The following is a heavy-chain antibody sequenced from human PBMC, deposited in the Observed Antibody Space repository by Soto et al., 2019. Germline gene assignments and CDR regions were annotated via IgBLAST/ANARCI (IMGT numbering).Heavy chain of an antibody. CDR2: IYYSGST. J-gene: IGHJ4*02. Sequence: QVQLQESGPGLVKPSETLSLTCTVSGGSVSSGSYYWSWIRQPPGKGLEWIGYIYYSGSTYYNPSLKSRVTISVDTSKNQFSLKLGSVTAADTAVYYCARVVGATAVDYWGQGTLVTVSS. CDR3: ARVVGATAVDY. V-gene: IGHV4-30-4*01. CDR1: GGSVSSGSYY. D-gene: IGHD1-26*01.